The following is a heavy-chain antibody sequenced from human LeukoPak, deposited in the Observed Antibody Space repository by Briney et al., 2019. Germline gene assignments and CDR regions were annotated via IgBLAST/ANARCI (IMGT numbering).Heavy chain of an antibody. CDR3: ASSIAVAGTFPY. D-gene: IGHD6-19*01. Sequence: PSETLSLTCTVSGGSISSSNYYWGWIRQPPGKGLEWIGNIYYSGSTYYNPSFKSRLTISVDTSKNQFSLKLSSVTAADTAVYYCASSIAVAGTFPYWGQGTLVTVSS. CDR1: GGSISSSNYY. V-gene: IGHV4-39*07. J-gene: IGHJ4*02. CDR2: IYYSGST.